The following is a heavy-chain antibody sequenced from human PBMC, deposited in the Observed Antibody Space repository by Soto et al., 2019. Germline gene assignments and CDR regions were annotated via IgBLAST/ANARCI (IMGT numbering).Heavy chain of an antibody. V-gene: IGHV4-31*03. D-gene: IGHD3-10*01. Sequence: SESLSLTCTVSGGSISSGGYYWSWIRQHPGKGLEWIGYIYYSGSTYYNPSLKSRVTISVDTSKNQFSLKLSSVTAADTAVYYCARGSGSYPYRFDYWGQGTLVTAPQ. CDR3: ARGSGSYPYRFDY. CDR2: IYYSGST. CDR1: GGSISSGGYY. J-gene: IGHJ4*02.